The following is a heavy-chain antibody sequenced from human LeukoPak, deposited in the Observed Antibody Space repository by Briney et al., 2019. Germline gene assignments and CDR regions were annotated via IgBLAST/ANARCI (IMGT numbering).Heavy chain of an antibody. D-gene: IGHD2-2*03. CDR1: GFTFSSYA. Sequence: GRSLRLSCAASGFTFSSYAMHWVRQAPGKGLEWVAVISYDGSNKYYADSVKGRFTISRDNSKNTLYLQMNSLRAEDTAVYYCARALSAGFFVDIPLHVFDYWGQGTLVTVSS. CDR3: ARALSAGFFVDIPLHVFDY. CDR2: ISYDGSNK. V-gene: IGHV3-30*01. J-gene: IGHJ4*02.